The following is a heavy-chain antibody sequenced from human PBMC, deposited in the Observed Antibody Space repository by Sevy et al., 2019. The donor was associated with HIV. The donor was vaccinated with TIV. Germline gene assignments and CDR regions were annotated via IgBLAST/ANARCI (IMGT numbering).Heavy chain of an antibody. V-gene: IGHV3-23*01. CDR3: AREGWTKPHDY. D-gene: IGHD2-15*01. CDR1: GFTFSKYS. J-gene: IGHJ4*02. Sequence: GGALRLSCAASGFTFSKYSMSWVRQPPGKGLEWVSTLSFGCGEINYADSVKRRFTISRDNSKSSVYLQMNNLRPEDTAVYYCAREGWTKPHDYWGQGTLVTVSS. CDR2: LSFGCGEI.